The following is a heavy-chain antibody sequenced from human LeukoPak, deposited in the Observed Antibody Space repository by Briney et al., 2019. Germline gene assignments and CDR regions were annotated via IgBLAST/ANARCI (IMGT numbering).Heavy chain of an antibody. Sequence: PSETLSLTCTVSGGSISSYYWSWIRQPPGKGLEWIGYIYSSGSTNYNPSLKSRVTILVDTSKNQFSLNLTSVTAADTAVYYCAASPYFDFWTGLKFDSWGQGSLVTVSS. CDR2: IYSSGST. J-gene: IGHJ4*02. CDR3: AASPYFDFWTGLKFDS. CDR1: GGSISSYY. V-gene: IGHV4-59*08. D-gene: IGHD3-3*01.